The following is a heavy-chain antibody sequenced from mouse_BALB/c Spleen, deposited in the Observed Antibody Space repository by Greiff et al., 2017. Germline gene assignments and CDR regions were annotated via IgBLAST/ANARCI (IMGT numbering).Heavy chain of an antibody. V-gene: IGHV1-87*01. J-gene: IGHJ2*01. Sequence: QVQLKQSGAELARPGASVKLSCKASGYTFTSYWMQWVKQRPGQGLEWIGAIYPGDGDTRYTQKFKGKATLTADKSFSTAYMQLSSLASEDSAVYYCARNCDYWGQGTTLTVSS. CDR3: ARNCDY. CDR1: GYTFTSYW. CDR2: IYPGDGDT.